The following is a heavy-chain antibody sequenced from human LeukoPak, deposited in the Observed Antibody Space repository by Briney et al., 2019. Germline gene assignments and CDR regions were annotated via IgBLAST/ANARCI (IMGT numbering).Heavy chain of an antibody. CDR1: GGSISSYY. J-gene: IGHJ4*02. CDR2: IYTSGST. D-gene: IGHD6-13*01. CDR3: ARGPNRYSSSWWGY. V-gene: IGHV4-4*07. Sequence: SETLSLTCSVSGGSISSYYWSWIRQPAGKGLEWIGRIYTSGSTDYNPSLKSRVTMSVDTSKNQFSLKLSSVTAADTAVYYCARGPNRYSSSWWGYWGQGTLVTVSS.